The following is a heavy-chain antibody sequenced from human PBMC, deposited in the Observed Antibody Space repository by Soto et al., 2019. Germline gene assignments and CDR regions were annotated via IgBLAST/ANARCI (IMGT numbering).Heavy chain of an antibody. CDR2: INPSGGST. V-gene: IGHV1-46*01. Sequence: WASVKVSCKASGYTFTRYDMHWVRQAPGQGLEWMGIINPSGGSTSYAQKFQGRVTMTRDTSTSTVYMELSSLRSEDTAVYYCAREPIVVVPAAIEPHYYYYGMDVWGQGTTVTVSS. CDR1: GYTFTRYD. J-gene: IGHJ6*02. D-gene: IGHD2-2*01. CDR3: AREPIVVVPAAIEPHYYYYGMDV.